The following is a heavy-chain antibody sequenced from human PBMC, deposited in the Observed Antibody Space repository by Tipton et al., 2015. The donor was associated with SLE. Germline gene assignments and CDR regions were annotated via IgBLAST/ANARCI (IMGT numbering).Heavy chain of an antibody. D-gene: IGHD3-9*01. J-gene: IGHJ6*03. CDR3: VLVITNCHYYCMDV. CDR2: ISAYNGNT. Sequence: QLVQSGAEVKKPGASVKVSCKASGYTFISYGISWVRQAPGQGLEWMGWISAYNGNTNYAQKLRGRVTMTTDTSTSTAYMELRSLRSDDTAVYYCVLVITNCHYYCMDVGGKGTTLPVSS. CDR1: GYTFISYG. V-gene: IGHV1-18*01.